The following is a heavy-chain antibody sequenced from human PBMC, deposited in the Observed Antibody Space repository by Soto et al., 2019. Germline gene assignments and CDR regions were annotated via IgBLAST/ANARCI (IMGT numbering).Heavy chain of an antibody. V-gene: IGHV3-23*01. CDR2: ISNSGTTT. CDR1: GFSVSSYG. CDR3: VKDCFGILRLTTPDY. D-gene: IGHD1-1*01. Sequence: EVQLLESGGGLVQPGGSLRLSCAASGFSVSSYGMNWVRQAPGKGLECVSGISNSGTTTYYADSVKGRFTISRDNSKNAMYLQLNSRRAEDTAVDYCVKDCFGILRLTTPDYWGQGTLVTVSS. J-gene: IGHJ4*02.